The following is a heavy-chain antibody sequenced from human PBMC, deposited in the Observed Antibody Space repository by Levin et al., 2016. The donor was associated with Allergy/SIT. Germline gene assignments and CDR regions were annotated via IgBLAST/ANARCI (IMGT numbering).Heavy chain of an antibody. J-gene: IGHJ6*02. CDR3: ARDHLHWLPNQYYYYYGMDI. D-gene: IGHD3-9*01. CDR1: GYTFTGYY. V-gene: IGHV1-2*04. CDR2: INPNSGGT. Sequence: ASVKVSCKASGYTFTGYYMHWVRQAPGQGLEWMGWINPNSGGTNYAQKFQGWVTMTRDTSISTAYMELSRLRSDDTAVYYCARDHLHWLPNQYYYYYGMDIWGQGTTVTVSS.